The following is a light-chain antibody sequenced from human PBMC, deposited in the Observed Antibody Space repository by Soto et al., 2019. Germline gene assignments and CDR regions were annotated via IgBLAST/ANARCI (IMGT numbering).Light chain of an antibody. Sequence: ILFTQSPVTPSLSPGERATLSRRASQSVSSYLAWYQQKPGQAPRLLIYDASNRATGIPARFSGSGSATDFTLTISSLEPEDFAVYYCQQRSSWITFGQGTHWRL. CDR1: QSVSSY. CDR2: DAS. J-gene: IGKJ5*01. CDR3: QQRSSWIT. V-gene: IGKV3-11*01.